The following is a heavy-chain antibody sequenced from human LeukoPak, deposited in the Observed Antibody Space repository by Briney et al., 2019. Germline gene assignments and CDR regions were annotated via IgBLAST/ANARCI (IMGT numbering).Heavy chain of an antibody. J-gene: IGHJ3*01. CDR2: IKQDGSEK. CDR1: GFTFSNYW. V-gene: IGHV3-7*01. D-gene: IGHD2-2*01. CDR3: ASTATCSF. Sequence: PGGSLRLSSAASGFTFSNYWMTWVRQAPGKGLEWVANIKQDGSEKNYVDSVKGRFTISRDNAQNSLYLQMNSLRAEDTAVYYCASTATCSFWGQGTMVTVSS.